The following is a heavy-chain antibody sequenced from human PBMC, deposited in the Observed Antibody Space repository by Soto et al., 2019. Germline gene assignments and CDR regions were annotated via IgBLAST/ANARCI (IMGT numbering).Heavy chain of an antibody. CDR2: INAGNGNT. J-gene: IGHJ4*02. V-gene: IGHV1-3*01. Sequence: QVQLVQSGAEVKKPGASVKVSCKASGYTFTSYAMHWVRQAPGQRLEWMGWINAGNGNTKYSQKFQGRVTITSDTTASTAYMEVIRLRSEDTAVYYCARSVVVVTALDYWGQGTLVTVSS. D-gene: IGHD2-21*02. CDR3: ARSVVVVTALDY. CDR1: GYTFTSYA.